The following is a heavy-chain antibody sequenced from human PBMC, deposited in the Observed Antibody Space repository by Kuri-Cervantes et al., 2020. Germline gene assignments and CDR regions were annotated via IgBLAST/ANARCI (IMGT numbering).Heavy chain of an antibody. V-gene: IGHV3-21*06. CDR2: ISSSSSYI. Sequence: GSLRLSCAASGFTFSSYSMNWVRQAPGKGLEWVSSISSSSSYIYYADSVKGRFTISRDNVENSLYLQMNSLRVEDTAVYYCARDVGISGRSDYWGQGTLVTVSS. CDR1: GFTFSSYS. CDR3: ARDVGISGRSDY. J-gene: IGHJ4*02. D-gene: IGHD6-19*01.